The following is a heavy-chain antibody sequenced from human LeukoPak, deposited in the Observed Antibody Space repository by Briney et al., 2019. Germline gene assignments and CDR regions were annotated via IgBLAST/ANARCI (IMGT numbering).Heavy chain of an antibody. Sequence: GGSLRLSCAASGFTFDDYTMHWVRQAPGKGLEWVSLISWDGGSTYYADSVKGRFTISRDNSKNTLYLQMNSLRAEDTAVYYCARERTPRYYYDSSPYPVAYWGQGTLVTVSS. CDR3: ARERTPRYYYDSSPYPVAY. CDR2: ISWDGGST. V-gene: IGHV3-43*01. J-gene: IGHJ4*02. D-gene: IGHD3-22*01. CDR1: GFTFDDYT.